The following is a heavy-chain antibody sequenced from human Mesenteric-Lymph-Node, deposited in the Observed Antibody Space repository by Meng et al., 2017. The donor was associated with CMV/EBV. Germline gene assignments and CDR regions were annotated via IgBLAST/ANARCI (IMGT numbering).Heavy chain of an antibody. CDR2: IRYDGSNK. Sequence: GGSLRLSCAASGFTFSSYGMHWVRQAPGKGLEWVAFIRYDGSNKYYADSVKGRFTISRDNSKNTLYLQMNSLRAEDTAVYYCAKEHHSGWTYYYYGMDVWGQGTTVTVSS. CDR1: GFTFSSYG. CDR3: AKEHHSGWTYYYYGMDV. D-gene: IGHD5-12*01. V-gene: IGHV3-30*02. J-gene: IGHJ6*02.